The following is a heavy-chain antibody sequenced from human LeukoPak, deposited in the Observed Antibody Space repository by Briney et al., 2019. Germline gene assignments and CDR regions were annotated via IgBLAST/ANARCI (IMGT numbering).Heavy chain of an antibody. CDR1: GYAFPHYG. CDR2: INAGNGDDT. V-gene: IGHV1-3*01. CDR3: ARSGSNWSCDS. J-gene: IGHJ4*02. Sequence: ASVKVSCKASGYAFPHYGVQWVRQAPGQTLEWMGWINAGNGDDTKYSQKFQARLTMTTDTSATTVYMELNSLRSEDPAVYYCARSGSNWSCDSWGQGTLVTVSS. D-gene: IGHD6-13*01.